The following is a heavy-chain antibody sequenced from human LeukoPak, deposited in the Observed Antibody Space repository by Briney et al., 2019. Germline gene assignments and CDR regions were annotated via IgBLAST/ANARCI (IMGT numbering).Heavy chain of an antibody. J-gene: IGHJ4*02. CDR2: IYYSGST. V-gene: IGHV4-59*01. CDR1: GGSISSYY. Sequence: KASETLSLTCTVSGGSISSYYWSWIRQPPGKGLEWIGYIYYSGSTNYNPSLKSRVTISVDTSKNQFSLKLSSVTAADTAVYYCARGGEAGLADWGQGTLVTVSS. D-gene: IGHD4-17*01. CDR3: ARGGEAGLAD.